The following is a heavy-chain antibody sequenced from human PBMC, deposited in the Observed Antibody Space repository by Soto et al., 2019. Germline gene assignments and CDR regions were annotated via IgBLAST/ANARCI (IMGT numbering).Heavy chain of an antibody. J-gene: IGHJ4*02. Sequence: LGESRKISCKGSGYSFTKFWIGWVRQMPGKGLEWMGIVYPGDSDTRYSASFQGQVTISADKSISTSYLQWSSLKASDTAMYFCARHTCCGGDCYYLDSWGQGTLVTVSS. CDR3: ARHTCCGGDCYYLDS. V-gene: IGHV5-51*01. CDR2: VYPGDSDT. D-gene: IGHD2-21*02. CDR1: GYSFTKFW.